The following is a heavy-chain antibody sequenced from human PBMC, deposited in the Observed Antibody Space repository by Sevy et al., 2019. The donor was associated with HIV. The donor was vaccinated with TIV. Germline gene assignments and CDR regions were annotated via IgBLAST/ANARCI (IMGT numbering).Heavy chain of an antibody. D-gene: IGHD3-22*01. CDR3: AGENYYDSTAYRFDY. Sequence: GGSLRLSCAASGFIFSNYNMNWVRQAPGKGLEWVSSISGSSSYIYYADSVKGRFTISRDNAKNSLYLQMNSLRAEDTAVYYCAGENYYDSTAYRFDYWGQGTLVTVSS. V-gene: IGHV3-21*01. J-gene: IGHJ4*02. CDR2: ISGSSSYI. CDR1: GFIFSNYN.